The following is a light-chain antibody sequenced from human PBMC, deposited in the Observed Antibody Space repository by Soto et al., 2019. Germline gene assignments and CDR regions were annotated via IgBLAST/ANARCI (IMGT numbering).Light chain of an antibody. J-gene: IGLJ1*01. V-gene: IGLV2-14*03. CDR3: NSYTSSSTYV. Sequence: QSALTQPASVSGSPGQSITIPCTGTSSDVGGFNYVSWYQQHPGKAPKLMIYDVTNRPSGVSYRFSGSKSGNTASLTISGLQAEDEADYYCNSYTSSSTYVFGTGTQLTVL. CDR1: SSDVGGFNY. CDR2: DVT.